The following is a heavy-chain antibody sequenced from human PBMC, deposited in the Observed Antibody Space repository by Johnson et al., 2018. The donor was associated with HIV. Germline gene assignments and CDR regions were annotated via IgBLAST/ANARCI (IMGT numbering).Heavy chain of an antibody. V-gene: IGHV3-30*02. Sequence: QVQLVESGGGVVQPGGSLRLSCAASGFTFSSYGMHWVRQAPGKGLEWVAFIRYDGSNKYYADSVKGRFTISRDNSKNILYLQMKSLRVEDTGIYYCARPRVAVLPAGAFDIWGPGTMVTVSS. J-gene: IGHJ3*02. CDR3: ARPRVAVLPAGAFDI. CDR2: IRYDGSNK. D-gene: IGHD2-2*01. CDR1: GFTFSSYG.